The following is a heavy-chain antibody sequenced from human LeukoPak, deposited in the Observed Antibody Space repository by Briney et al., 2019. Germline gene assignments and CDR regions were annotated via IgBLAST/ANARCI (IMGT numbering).Heavy chain of an antibody. CDR2: IYYSGST. CDR3: ARGRRSGSGNYYNYFDN. V-gene: IGHV4-59*01. D-gene: IGHD3-10*01. Sequence: PSETLSLTCTVSGGSISSYYWSWIRQPPWKGLEWIGYIYYSGSTNYNLSLKSRVTMSVDSSNQFSLKLSSVTAADTAVYYCARGRRSGSGNYYNYFDNWGQGTLVTVSS. J-gene: IGHJ4*02. CDR1: GGSISSYY.